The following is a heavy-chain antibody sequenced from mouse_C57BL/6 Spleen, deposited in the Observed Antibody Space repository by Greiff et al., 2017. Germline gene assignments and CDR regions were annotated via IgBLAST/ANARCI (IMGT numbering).Heavy chain of an antibody. J-gene: IGHJ2*01. CDR3: ARTPPLSYYFDY. CDR2: ISSGSSTI. V-gene: IGHV5-17*01. CDR1: GFTFSDYG. Sequence: EVMLVESGGGLVKPGGSLKLSCAASGFTFSDYGMHWVRQAPEKGLEWVAYISSGSSTIYYADTVKGRFTISRDNATNTLFLQMTSLRSEDTAMYYCARTPPLSYYFDYWGQGTTLTVSS.